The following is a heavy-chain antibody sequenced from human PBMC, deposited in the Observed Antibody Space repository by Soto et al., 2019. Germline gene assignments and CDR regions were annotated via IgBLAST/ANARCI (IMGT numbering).Heavy chain of an antibody. CDR3: TTDRPIDPLIDPVDY. J-gene: IGHJ4*02. V-gene: IGHV3-15*01. Sequence: GGSLRLSCAASGFTFSNAWMSWVRQAPGKGLEWVGRIKSKTDGGTTDYAAPVKGRFTISRDDSKNTLYLQMNSLKTEDTAVYYCTTDRPIDPLIDPVDYWGQGTLVTVSS. D-gene: IGHD2-21*01. CDR1: GFTFSNAW. CDR2: IKSKTDGGTT.